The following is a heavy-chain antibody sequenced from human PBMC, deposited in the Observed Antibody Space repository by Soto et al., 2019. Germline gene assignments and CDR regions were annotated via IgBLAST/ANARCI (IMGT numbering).Heavy chain of an antibody. CDR1: GGCCSSSNYY. J-gene: IGHJ4*02. Sequence: PSETLSLNCIVSGGCCSSSNYYWGWIRQPPGKGLEWIGNIFYGGGSGVAYYSPSLKSRVTISVDTSKNQFSLNMRSLTAADTAVYFCARRGGGDSLFDSWGQGKLVTVS. CDR2: IFYGGGSGVA. D-gene: IGHD4-17*01. CDR3: ARRGGGDSLFDS. V-gene: IGHV4-39*01.